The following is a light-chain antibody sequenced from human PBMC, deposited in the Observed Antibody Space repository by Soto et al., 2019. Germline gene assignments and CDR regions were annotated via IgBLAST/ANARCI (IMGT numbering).Light chain of an antibody. CDR3: QQYGSSPNT. J-gene: IGKJ2*01. CDR2: GAS. CDR1: QSVSSSY. Sequence: EIVLTQSPGTLSLSPGERATLSCRASQSVSSSYLAWYQQKPGQATRLLIYGASSRATGIPYRFSGSGSGTDFTLTISRLEPEDFAVYYFQQYGSSPNTFGQGTKLEIK. V-gene: IGKV3-20*01.